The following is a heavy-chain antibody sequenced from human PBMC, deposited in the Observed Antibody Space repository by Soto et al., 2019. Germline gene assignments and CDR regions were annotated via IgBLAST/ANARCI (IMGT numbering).Heavy chain of an antibody. V-gene: IGHV3-9*01. Sequence: PVGSLRLSCAASGFTFDDYAMHWVRQAPGKGLEWVSGISWNSGSIGYADSVKGRFTISRDNAKNSLYLQMNSLRAEDTALYYCAKDVSSGSEPYFDYCGQGTLVTVSS. CDR1: GFTFDDYA. CDR2: ISWNSGSI. J-gene: IGHJ4*02. CDR3: AKDVSSGSEPYFDY. D-gene: IGHD2-15*01.